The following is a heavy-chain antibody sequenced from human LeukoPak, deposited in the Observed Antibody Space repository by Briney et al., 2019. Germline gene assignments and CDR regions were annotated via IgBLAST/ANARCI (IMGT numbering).Heavy chain of an antibody. V-gene: IGHV4-39*07. J-gene: IGHJ4*02. CDR3: ARSDRSYYFDY. CDR1: GGSITSSSYY. Sequence: SETLSLTCTVSGGSITSSSYYWGWIRQPPGKGLEWIGSVYYSGNTYYNSSLKSRVTISVDTSKNQFSLKLSSVTAADTAVYYCARSDRSYYFDYWGQGTLVTVSS. CDR2: VYYSGNT.